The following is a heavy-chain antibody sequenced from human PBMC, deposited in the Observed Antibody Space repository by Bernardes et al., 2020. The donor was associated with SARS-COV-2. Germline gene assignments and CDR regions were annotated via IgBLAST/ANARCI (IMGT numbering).Heavy chain of an antibody. CDR2: LSCHSPYI. D-gene: IGHD3-10*01. CDR1: RFTFVLYA. CDR3: AKGHMVRGLTIGKFDY. Sequence: SLRLYCVASRFTFVLYAIHRLWPPLANGPVWVSALSCHSPYICYTDSVKGRFTISRDNAKNSLYLQMNSLRPEDTALYYCAKGHMVRGLTIGKFDYWGQGTLVTVSS. V-gene: IGHV3-9*01. J-gene: IGHJ4*02.